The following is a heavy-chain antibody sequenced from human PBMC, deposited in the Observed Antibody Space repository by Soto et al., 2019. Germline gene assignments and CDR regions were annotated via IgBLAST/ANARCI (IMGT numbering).Heavy chain of an antibody. CDR2: ISGPGGST. CDR3: VKRPLKFSGSYFDY. Sequence: EVQLLDSGGGLVQPGGSLRLSCAASGFTFSTYPMSWVRQAPGKGLEWVSDISGPGGSTYYADSVRGRFTISRDNSKNTVYLQMNSLRDKDTAVYYCVKRPLKFSGSYFDYWGQGTLVTVSS. J-gene: IGHJ4*02. V-gene: IGHV3-23*01. D-gene: IGHD1-26*01. CDR1: GFTFSTYP.